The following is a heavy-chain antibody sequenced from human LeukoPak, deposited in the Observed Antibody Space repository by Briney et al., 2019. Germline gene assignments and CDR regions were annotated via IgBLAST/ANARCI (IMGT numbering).Heavy chain of an antibody. D-gene: IGHD4-17*01. V-gene: IGHV3-21*01. CDR1: GFTFSSYS. CDR3: ARDYGDYGNADPGYFDY. CDR2: ISSSSSYI. J-gene: IGHJ4*02. Sequence: GGSLRLSCAASGFTFSSYSMNWVRQAPGKGLEWVSSISSSSSYIYYADSVKGRFTISRDNAKNSLYLQMNSLRAEDTAVYYCARDYGDYGNADPGYFDYWGQGTLVTVSS.